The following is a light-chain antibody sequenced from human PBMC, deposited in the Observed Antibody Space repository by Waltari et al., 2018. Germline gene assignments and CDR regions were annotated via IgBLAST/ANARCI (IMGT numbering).Light chain of an antibody. CDR2: AES. CDR3: QQSYSTPRT. Sequence: DIQMTQSPSSLSASVGDRVTITCRASQSISSYLNWYQQKPGKAPKLLIYAESSLQSGVPSRFSGSGSGIDFTLTISSLQPEAFATYYCQQSYSTPRTFGQGTKVEIK. J-gene: IGKJ1*01. V-gene: IGKV1-39*01. CDR1: QSISSY.